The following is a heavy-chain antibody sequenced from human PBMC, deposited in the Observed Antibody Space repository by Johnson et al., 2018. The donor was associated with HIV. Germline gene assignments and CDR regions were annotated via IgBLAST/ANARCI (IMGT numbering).Heavy chain of an antibody. D-gene: IGHD4-23*01. J-gene: IGHJ3*01. CDR1: GFTFSSYA. CDR3: ARVSDDYGGNPAAWGAFDV. Sequence: QVQLVESGGGLVKPGGSLRLSCAASGFTFSSYAMHWVRQAPGKGPEWVAVISFDGNLKKYADSLKGRFTISRDNSKNTLYLQMNILRAEDTALYYCARVSDDYGGNPAAWGAFDVWGQGTMVTVSS. V-gene: IGHV3-30*04. CDR2: ISFDGNLK.